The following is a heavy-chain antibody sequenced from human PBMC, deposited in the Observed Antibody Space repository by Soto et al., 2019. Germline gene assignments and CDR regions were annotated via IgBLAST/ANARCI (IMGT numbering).Heavy chain of an antibody. D-gene: IGHD3-3*01. Sequence: PPETLSLTCAVYGGSLSGYYCRWIRPPPGTGLEWIGEINHSGSTNYNPSLKSRVTISVATSKNQFSLKPSFVTDADTAAHYCARGRYISYAFCSGYNPWRYYSYGMDVWGHGTTV. J-gene: IGHJ6*02. CDR2: INHSGST. V-gene: IGHV4-34*01. CDR1: GGSLSGYY. CDR3: ARGRYISYAFCSGYNPWRYYSYGMDV.